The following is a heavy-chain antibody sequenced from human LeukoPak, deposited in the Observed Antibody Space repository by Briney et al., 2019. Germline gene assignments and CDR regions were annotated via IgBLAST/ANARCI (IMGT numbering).Heavy chain of an antibody. D-gene: IGHD2-2*01. J-gene: IGHJ5*02. CDR2: IYTSGST. V-gene: IGHV4-4*07. CDR3: ARASHCSSTSCYFDP. Sequence: SETLSLTCTVSGGSISSYYWSWIRQPAGKGLEWIGRIYTSGSTNYNPSLKSRVTMSVDTSKNQFSLKLSSVPAADTAVYYCARASHCSSTSCYFDPWGQGTLVTVSS. CDR1: GGSISSYY.